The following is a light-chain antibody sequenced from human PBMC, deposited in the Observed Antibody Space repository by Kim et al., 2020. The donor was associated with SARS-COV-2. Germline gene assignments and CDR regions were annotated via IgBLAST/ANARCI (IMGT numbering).Light chain of an antibody. CDR2: GAS. J-gene: IGKJ4*01. Sequence: PGERATLSCRASQSVSSNFAWYQQKPGQAPRLLIYGASTRATGIPARFSGSGSGTEFTLTISSLQSEDFAVYYCQQYNNWPPELTFGGGTKVDIK. V-gene: IGKV3-15*01. CDR1: QSVSSN. CDR3: QQYNNWPPELT.